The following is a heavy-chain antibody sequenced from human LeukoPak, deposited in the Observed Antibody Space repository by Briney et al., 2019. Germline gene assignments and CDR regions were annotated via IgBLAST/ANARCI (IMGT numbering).Heavy chain of an antibody. D-gene: IGHD3-3*01. V-gene: IGHV1-69*05. CDR1: GGTFTSYA. CDR3: ARDAYDFWSGYYMGSFDY. Sequence: SVKVSCKASGGTFTSYAISWVRQAPGQGLEWMGRIIPIFGTANYAQKFQGRGTITTDESTSTAYMELSSLRSEDTAVYYCARDAYDFWSGYYMGSFDYWGQGTLVTVSS. CDR2: IIPIFGTA. J-gene: IGHJ4*02.